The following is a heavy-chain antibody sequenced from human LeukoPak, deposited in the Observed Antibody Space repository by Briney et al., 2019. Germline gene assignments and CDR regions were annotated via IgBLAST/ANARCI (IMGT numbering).Heavy chain of an antibody. J-gene: IGHJ5*02. CDR1: GYSFTGYS. CDR2: INPYRGAN. CDR3: AGVMDIGGSRNWFVP. Sequence: ASVTVSCKACGYSFTGYSMHRVRQAPGQRLEWMGWINPYRGANVYAQHFQGRLTITRDTSISTAYMELSRLTSDDPAGYYCAGVMDIGGSRNWFVPWGEGTLLTVSS. D-gene: IGHD2-2*03. V-gene: IGHV1-2*02.